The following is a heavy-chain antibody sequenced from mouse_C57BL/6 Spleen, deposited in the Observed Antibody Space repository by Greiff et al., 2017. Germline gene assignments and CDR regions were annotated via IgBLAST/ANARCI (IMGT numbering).Heavy chain of an antibody. CDR1: GYTFTDYN. D-gene: IGHD2-3*01. J-gene: IGHJ3*01. CDR3: ARRIYDGYPAWFAY. Sequence: EVKLVESGPELVKPGASVKIPRKASGYTFTDYNMDWVKQSHGKSLEWIGDINPNNGGTIYNQKFKGKATLTVDKSSSTAYMELRSLTSEDTAVYYCARRIYDGYPAWFAYWGQGTLVTVSA. V-gene: IGHV1-18*01. CDR2: INPNNGGT.